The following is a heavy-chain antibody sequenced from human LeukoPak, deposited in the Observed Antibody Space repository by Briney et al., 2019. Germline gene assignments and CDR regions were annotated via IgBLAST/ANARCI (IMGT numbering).Heavy chain of an antibody. Sequence: SETLSLTCTVSGGSISSYYWSWIRQPPGKGLEWIGYIYYSGSTNLNPSLKSRVTISVDTSKKQFSLKLSPVTAADTAVYYCARDPSRLLWSGEIRGTRRQYQRGFDPWGQGTLVTVSS. CDR1: GGSISSYY. J-gene: IGHJ5*02. CDR2: IYYSGST. CDR3: ARDPSRLLWSGEIRGTRRQYQRGFDP. D-gene: IGHD3-10*01. V-gene: IGHV4-59*01.